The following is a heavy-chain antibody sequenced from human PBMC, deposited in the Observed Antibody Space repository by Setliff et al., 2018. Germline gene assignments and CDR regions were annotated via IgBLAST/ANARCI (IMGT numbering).Heavy chain of an antibody. D-gene: IGHD3-10*01. CDR3: ARHVGSRSRGYNYYYYYMDV. CDR2: TYYSGDT. V-gene: IGHV4-39*01. CDR1: GGSITSGRYY. J-gene: IGHJ6*03. Sequence: PSETLSLTCTVSGGSITSGRYYWGWIRQPPGKGLEWIGSTYYSGDTSYNPSLKSRVTMSVDMSRNQFSLKLSSVTAADTAVYSCARHVGSRSRGYNYYYYYMDVWGKGTTVTVSS.